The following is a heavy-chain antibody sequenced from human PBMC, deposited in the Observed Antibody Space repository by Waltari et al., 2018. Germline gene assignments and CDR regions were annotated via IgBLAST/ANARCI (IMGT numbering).Heavy chain of an antibody. D-gene: IGHD2-8*02. CDR2: ISRGSSTI. CDR1: GFTFNTYS. CDR3: ARKTGGALDP. Sequence: EVQLVESGGGLEQPGGSLRLSCVASGFTFNTYSMNWVRQAPGKGLEWVSYISRGSSTIYYADSVKGQFTISRDNANNSLYLQMNSLRVEDTAVYYCARKTGGALDPWGQGTLVTVSS. V-gene: IGHV3-48*04. J-gene: IGHJ5*02.